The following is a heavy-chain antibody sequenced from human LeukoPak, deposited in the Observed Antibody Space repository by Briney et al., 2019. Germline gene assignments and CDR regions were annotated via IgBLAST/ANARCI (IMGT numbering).Heavy chain of an antibody. V-gene: IGHV1-46*01. D-gene: IGHD3-22*01. CDR1: GYTFTSYY. Sequence: ASVKVSCKSSGYTFTSYYMHWVRQAPGQGLEWMGIINPSGGSTSYAQKFQGRVTMTRDMSTSTVYMELSSLRSEDTAVYYCAREREHYDSRGFHDAFDIWGQGTMVTVSS. J-gene: IGHJ3*02. CDR2: INPSGGST. CDR3: AREREHYDSRGFHDAFDI.